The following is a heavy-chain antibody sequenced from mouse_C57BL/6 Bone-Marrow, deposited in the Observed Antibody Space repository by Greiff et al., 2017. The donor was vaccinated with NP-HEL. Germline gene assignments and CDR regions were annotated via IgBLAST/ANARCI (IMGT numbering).Heavy chain of an antibody. V-gene: IGHV1-7*01. D-gene: IGHD1-1*01. Sequence: QVQLQQSGAELAKPGASVKLSCKASGYTFTSYWMHWVKQRPGQGLEWIGYINPSSGYTKYNQKFKGKATLTADKSSSTAYMQLSSLTYEDSAVYYCARGYGSKFAYWGQGTLVTVSA. J-gene: IGHJ3*01. CDR2: INPSSGYT. CDR1: GYTFTSYW. CDR3: ARGYGSKFAY.